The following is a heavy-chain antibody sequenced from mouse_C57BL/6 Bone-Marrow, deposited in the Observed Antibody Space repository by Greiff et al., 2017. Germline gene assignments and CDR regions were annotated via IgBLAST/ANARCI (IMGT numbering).Heavy chain of an antibody. V-gene: IGHV1-22*01. J-gene: IGHJ4*01. CDR1: GYTFTDYN. D-gene: IGHD1-1*01. CDR2: INPNNGGT. Sequence: EVQLQQSGPELVKPGASVKLSCKASGYTFTDYNMHWVKQSHGKSLEWIGYINPNNGGTSYNQKFKGKATLTVNKSSSTAYMELRSLTSEDTAVYYCARSRRLLLRYEAMDYWGQGTSVTVSS. CDR3: ARSRRLLLRYEAMDY.